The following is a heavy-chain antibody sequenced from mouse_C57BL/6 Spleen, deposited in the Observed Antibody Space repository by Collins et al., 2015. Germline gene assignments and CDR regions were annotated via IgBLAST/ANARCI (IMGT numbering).Heavy chain of an antibody. J-gene: IGHJ3*01. V-gene: IGHV1-74*01. CDR1: GYTFAIYW. CDR3: ARGTY. Sequence: QVQLQQPGTELVRPGASVKVSCKASGYTFAIYWMHWVKQRPGQGLEWIGRIHPSDSDTNYNQKFKGKATLTVDKSSSTAYMHLSSLTSEDSAVYFCARGTYWGQGTLVTVSA. CDR2: IHPSDSDT.